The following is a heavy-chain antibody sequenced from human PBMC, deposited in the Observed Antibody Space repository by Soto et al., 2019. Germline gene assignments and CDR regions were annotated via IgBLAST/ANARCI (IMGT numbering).Heavy chain of an antibody. V-gene: IGHV1-18*01. Sequence: ASVKVSCKASGYTFTSYGISWVRQAPGQGLEWMGWISAYNGNTNYAQKLQGRVTMTTDTSTSTAYMELRSLRSDDTAVYYCARPYCSSTSCSSTEFDYWRQGTLVTVSS. CDR2: ISAYNGNT. CDR1: GYTFTSYG. J-gene: IGHJ4*02. CDR3: ARPYCSSTSCSSTEFDY. D-gene: IGHD2-2*01.